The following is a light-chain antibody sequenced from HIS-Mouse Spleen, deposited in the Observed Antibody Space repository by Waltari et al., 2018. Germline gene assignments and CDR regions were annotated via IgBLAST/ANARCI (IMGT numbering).Light chain of an antibody. CDR2: EGS. V-gene: IGLV2-23*01. CDR1: SSDVGSYNL. J-gene: IGLJ3*02. Sequence: QSALTQPASVSGSPGQSITISCTGTSSDVGSYNLVSWYQQHPGKAPKLMIYEGSKLPSVVSNRFSGSKSGNTASLTIAGLQAEDEADYYCCSYAGSSTWVFGGGTKLTVL. CDR3: CSYAGSSTWV.